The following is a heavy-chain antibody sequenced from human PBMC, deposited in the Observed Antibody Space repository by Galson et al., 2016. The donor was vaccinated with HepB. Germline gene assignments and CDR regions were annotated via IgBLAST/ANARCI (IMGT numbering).Heavy chain of an antibody. J-gene: IGHJ3*02. CDR2: IWYDGSDK. Sequence: SLRLSCAASGFTFSGYGMHWVRQAPGKGLEWVAMIWYDGSDKHYADSVKGRFTISRDNSKNTLYLQMNTLRAEDTAVYYCARIWPPSYYDDSAYRDVFQIWRQGTMVTVSS. CDR3: ARIWPPSYYDDSAYRDVFQI. D-gene: IGHD3-22*01. CDR1: GFTFSGYG. V-gene: IGHV3-33*01.